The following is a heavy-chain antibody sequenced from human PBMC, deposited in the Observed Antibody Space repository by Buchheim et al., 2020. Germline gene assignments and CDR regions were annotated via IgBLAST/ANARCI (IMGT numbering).Heavy chain of an antibody. D-gene: IGHD5-18*01. CDR1: GGSVSSGSYY. J-gene: IGHJ5*02. CDR3: AREPYREDTAIP. V-gene: IGHV4-61*01. Sequence: QVQLQESGPGLVKPSETPSLTCTVSGGSVSSGSYYWSWIRQPPGKGLEWIGYIYYSGSTNYNPSLKSRVTISVDTSKNQFSLKLSSVTAADTAVYYCAREPYREDTAIPWGQGTLVTVSS. CDR2: IYYSGST.